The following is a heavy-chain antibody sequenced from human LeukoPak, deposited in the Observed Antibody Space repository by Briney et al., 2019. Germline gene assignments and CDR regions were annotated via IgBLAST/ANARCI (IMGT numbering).Heavy chain of an antibody. CDR3: TSRKGLLEMATIV. V-gene: IGHV3-73*01. J-gene: IGHJ4*02. Sequence: PGGSLTLSCAASGFTFSGSAMQWVRQAAGKGPEWVGRIRSKANSYATAYAASEKGRFTISRDDSKNTAYVQMNSLKPEDTAVYYCTSRKGLLEMATIVWGQGTLVTVSS. D-gene: IGHD5-24*01. CDR1: GFTFSGSA. CDR2: IRSKANSYAT.